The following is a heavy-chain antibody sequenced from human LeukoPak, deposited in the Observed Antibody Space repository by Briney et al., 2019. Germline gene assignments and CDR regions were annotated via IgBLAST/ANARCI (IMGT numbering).Heavy chain of an antibody. D-gene: IGHD2-2*01. Sequence: GGSLRLSCAASGFTFSSYWMSWVRQAPGKGLEWVANIKQDGSEKYYVDSVKGRFTISRDNSKSTLYLQMNSLRAEDTAVYYCAKDRHAPGRYCSSTTCFPFDPWGQGTLVTVSS. V-gene: IGHV3-7*03. J-gene: IGHJ5*02. CDR3: AKDRHAPGRYCSSTTCFPFDP. CDR1: GFTFSSYW. CDR2: IKQDGSEK.